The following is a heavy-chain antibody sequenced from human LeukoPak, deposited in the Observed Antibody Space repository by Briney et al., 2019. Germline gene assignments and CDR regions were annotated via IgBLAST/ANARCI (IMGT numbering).Heavy chain of an antibody. CDR3: AKRVPYYFDY. Sequence: PGGSLRLSCVASGFIFRNYAMSWVRQAPGEGLEWVSGISDNGGGTYYADSVKGRFTISRDNSEKTLFLQMNSLRAEDTAVYYCAKRVPYYFDYWGLGSLVTVSS. CDR2: ISDNGGGT. CDR1: GFIFRNYA. J-gene: IGHJ4*02. V-gene: IGHV3-23*01.